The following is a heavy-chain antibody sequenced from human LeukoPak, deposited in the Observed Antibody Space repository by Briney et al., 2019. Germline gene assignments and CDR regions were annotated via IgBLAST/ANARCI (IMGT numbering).Heavy chain of an antibody. CDR1: GYSFTSYR. J-gene: IGHJ4*02. CDR2: IDPDDSDT. CDR3: ARLAGDSDTTRLDY. V-gene: IGHV5-51*01. D-gene: IGHD3-22*01. Sequence: GESLKISCEGFGYSFTSYRIGWVRQMPGKGLEWMGIIDPDDSDTRYSPSFQGQVTISADKSINTAYLQWSRLKASDTAMFFCARLAGDSDTTRLDYWGQGTLVTVSS.